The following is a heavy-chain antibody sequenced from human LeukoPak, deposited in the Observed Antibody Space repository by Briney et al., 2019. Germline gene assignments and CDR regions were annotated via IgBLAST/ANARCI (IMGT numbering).Heavy chain of an antibody. Sequence: PGGSLRLSCAASGFPFSSYCMNWVRQAPGKGLEWVASIRSDGSYIYYADSVKGRFTISRDNAKNSLYLQMNRLRAEDTAVYYCTSNIEAGGSAYDIMVCFDYWGQGTLVTVSS. CDR3: TSNIEAGGSAYDIMVCFDY. CDR1: GFPFSSYC. D-gene: IGHD5-12*01. V-gene: IGHV3-21*01. J-gene: IGHJ4*02. CDR2: IRSDGSYI.